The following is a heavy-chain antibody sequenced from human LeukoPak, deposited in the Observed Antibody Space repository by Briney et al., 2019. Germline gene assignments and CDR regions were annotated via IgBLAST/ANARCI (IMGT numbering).Heavy chain of an antibody. D-gene: IGHD6-19*01. CDR1: GLTFSSYA. J-gene: IGHJ4*02. Sequence: GGSLRLSCAASGLTFSSYAMHWVRQAPGKGLEWVALISYDGSNKYYADSVKGRFTISRDNSKNTLYLQMNSLRTEDTAVYYCARARSSGWSCGDYWGQGTLVTVSS. V-gene: IGHV3-30*04. CDR2: ISYDGSNK. CDR3: ARARSSGWSCGDY.